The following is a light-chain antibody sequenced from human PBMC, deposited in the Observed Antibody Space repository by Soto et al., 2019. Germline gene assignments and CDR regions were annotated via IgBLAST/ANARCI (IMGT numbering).Light chain of an antibody. CDR3: QQRARWVT. CDR1: QSVSSY. J-gene: IGKJ5*01. V-gene: IGKV3-11*01. Sequence: EIVLTESAATLSMSPGERATLSCRASQSVSSYLAWFQQKPGQAPRLLIYDASNRATGIPARFSGSGSETDFTLTISSLEPEDSAVYFCQQRARWVTFGQGTRLEIK. CDR2: DAS.